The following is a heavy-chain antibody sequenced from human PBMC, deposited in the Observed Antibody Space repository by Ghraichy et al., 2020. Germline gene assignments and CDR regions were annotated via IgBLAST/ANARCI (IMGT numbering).Heavy chain of an antibody. CDR2: ISGSGGST. D-gene: IGHD3-3*01. CDR1: GFTFSSYA. CDR3: AKETNYDFWSGYLRAYGMDV. Sequence: GGSLRLSCAASGFTFSSYAMSWVRQAPGKGLEWVSAISGSGGSTYYADSVKGRFTISRDNSKNTLYLQMNSLRAEDTAVYYCAKETNYDFWSGYLRAYGMDVWGQGTTVTVSS. V-gene: IGHV3-23*01. J-gene: IGHJ6*02.